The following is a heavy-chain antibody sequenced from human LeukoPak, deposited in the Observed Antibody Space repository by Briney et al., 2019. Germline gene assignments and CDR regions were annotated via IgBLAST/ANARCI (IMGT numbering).Heavy chain of an antibody. CDR3: AKDNQWELLQVYFDY. CDR1: GFTFSSYS. D-gene: IGHD1-26*01. V-gene: IGHV3-9*01. Sequence: GGSLRLSCAASGFTFSSYSMTWVRQAPGKGLEWVSGISWNSGSIGYADSVKGRFTISRDNAKNSLYLQMNSLRAEDTALYYCAKDNQWELLQVYFDYWGQGTLVTVSS. J-gene: IGHJ4*02. CDR2: ISWNSGSI.